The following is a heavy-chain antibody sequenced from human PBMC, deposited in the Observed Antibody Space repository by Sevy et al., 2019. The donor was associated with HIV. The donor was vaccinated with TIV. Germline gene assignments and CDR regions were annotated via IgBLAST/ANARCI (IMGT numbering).Heavy chain of an antibody. Sequence: GGSLRLSCVASGFTFSRFGMTWVRQVPGKGLEWVSTVSGVVIPHTTQTTYYADSVKGRFTISRDNSKDSLFLQMTSTRADETAVYFCAKGRQLVSGRFGTYFDSWGQGILVTVSS. D-gene: IGHD6-13*01. J-gene: IGHJ4*02. CDR2: VSGVVIPHTTQTT. CDR1: GFTFSRFG. CDR3: AKGRQLVSGRFGTYFDS. V-gene: IGHV3-23*01.